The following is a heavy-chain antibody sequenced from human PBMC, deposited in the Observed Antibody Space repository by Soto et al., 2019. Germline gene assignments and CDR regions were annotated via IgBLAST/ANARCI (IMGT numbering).Heavy chain of an antibody. V-gene: IGHV1-18*04. Sequence: ASVKVSCKASGYTFTSYGISWVRQAPGQGLEWMGWISAYNGNTNYAQKLQGRVTMTTDTSTSTAYMELRSLRSDDTAVYYCARDVLRHFDWLRFDPANWFDPWGQGTLVTVSS. CDR1: GYTFTSYG. CDR2: ISAYNGNT. D-gene: IGHD3-9*01. CDR3: ARDVLRHFDWLRFDPANWFDP. J-gene: IGHJ5*02.